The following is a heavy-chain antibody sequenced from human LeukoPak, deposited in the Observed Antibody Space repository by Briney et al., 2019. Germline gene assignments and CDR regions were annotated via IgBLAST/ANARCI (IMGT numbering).Heavy chain of an antibody. D-gene: IGHD1-26*01. CDR3: ARETVGGALGG. CDR2: IYSGGST. CDR1: GFTVSSNY. Sequence: GGSLRLSCAASGFTVSSNYMSWVRQAPGKGLEWVSVIYSGGSTYYADSAKGRFTISRDNSKNTLYLQMNSLRAEDTAVYYCARETVGGALGGWGQGTLVTVSS. V-gene: IGHV3-53*01. J-gene: IGHJ4*02.